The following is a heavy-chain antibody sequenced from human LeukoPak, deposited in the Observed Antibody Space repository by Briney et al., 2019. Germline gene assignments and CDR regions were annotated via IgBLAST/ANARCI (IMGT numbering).Heavy chain of an antibody. CDR1: SVSISTSNYY. V-gene: IGHV4-39*01. CDR2: IFYSGST. D-gene: IGHD3-10*01. Sequence: SETLSLTCTVSSVSISTSNYYWGWVRQPPGKALEWIGNIFYSGSTYYSPSLKSRVTISLDTSRNQFSLKLSSVTAADTAVYYCAYGSGSYYNVWWGQGTLVTVSS. J-gene: IGHJ4*02. CDR3: AYGSGSYYNVW.